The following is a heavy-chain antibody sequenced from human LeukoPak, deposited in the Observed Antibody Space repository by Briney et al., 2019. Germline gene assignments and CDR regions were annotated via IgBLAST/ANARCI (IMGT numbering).Heavy chain of an antibody. Sequence: PGGSLRLSCAASGFTVSSNYMSWVRQAPGKGLEWVSVIYSGGSTYYADSVKGRFTISGHNSKNTLYLQMNSLRAEDTAVYYCARLYSSSFFDYWGQGTLVTVSS. V-gene: IGHV3-53*04. CDR3: ARLYSSSFFDY. J-gene: IGHJ4*02. CDR2: IYSGGST. CDR1: GFTVSSNY. D-gene: IGHD6-6*01.